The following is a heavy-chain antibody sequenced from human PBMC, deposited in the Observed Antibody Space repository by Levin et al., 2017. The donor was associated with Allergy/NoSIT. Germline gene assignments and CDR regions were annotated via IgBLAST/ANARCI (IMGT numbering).Heavy chain of an antibody. Sequence: GGSLRLSCTASGFTFSTYGMSWVRQAPGKGLEWVSGISERGGSTYYADSVKGRFTISRDNSKNTLYLQMNSLRAEDTAIYYCAKDTPALSAGPYFDYLGQGTLVTVSS. CDR1: GFTFSTYG. D-gene: IGHD2-2*01. J-gene: IGHJ4*02. V-gene: IGHV3-23*01. CDR2: ISERGGST. CDR3: AKDTPALSAGPYFDY.